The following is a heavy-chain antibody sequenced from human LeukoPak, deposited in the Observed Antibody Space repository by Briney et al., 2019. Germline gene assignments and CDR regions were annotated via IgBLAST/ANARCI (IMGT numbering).Heavy chain of an antibody. Sequence: GASVKVSCKASGYTFTGYFMHWVRQAPGQGLEWMGWINPNSGGTNYAQKFQGRVTMTRDTSISTAYMELSRLRSDDTAVYYCARGDYGDLYYYYYYMDVWGKGTTVTVSS. D-gene: IGHD4-17*01. CDR2: INPNSGGT. CDR1: GYTFTGYF. J-gene: IGHJ6*03. CDR3: ARGDYGDLYYYYYYMDV. V-gene: IGHV1-2*02.